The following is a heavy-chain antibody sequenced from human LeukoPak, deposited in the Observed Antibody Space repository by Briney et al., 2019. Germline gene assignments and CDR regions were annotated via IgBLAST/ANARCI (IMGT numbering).Heavy chain of an antibody. V-gene: IGHV3-30*03. CDR3: ARALITFGGVIVQSFDY. J-gene: IGHJ4*02. D-gene: IGHD3-16*02. Sequence: GGSLRLSCAASGFTFSSYGMHWVRQAPGKGLEWVAVISYDGSNKYYADSVKGRFTISRDNAKNSLYLQMNSLRAEDTAVYYCARALITFGGVIVQSFDYWGQGTLVTVSS. CDR2: ISYDGSNK. CDR1: GFTFSSYG.